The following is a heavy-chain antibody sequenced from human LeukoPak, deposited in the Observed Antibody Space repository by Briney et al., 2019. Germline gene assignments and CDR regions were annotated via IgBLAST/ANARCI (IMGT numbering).Heavy chain of an antibody. V-gene: IGHV1-18*01. D-gene: IGHD3-10*01. J-gene: IGHJ4*02. CDR2: ISAYNGNT. Sequence: ASVKVSCKASGYTFTSYGISWVRQAPGQGLEWMGWISAYNGNTNYAQKLQGRVTMTTDTSTSTAYMELRSLRSDDTAVYYCARGAFDITMVRGVVDYWGQGTLVTVSS. CDR1: GYTFTSYG. CDR3: ARGAFDITMVRGVVDY.